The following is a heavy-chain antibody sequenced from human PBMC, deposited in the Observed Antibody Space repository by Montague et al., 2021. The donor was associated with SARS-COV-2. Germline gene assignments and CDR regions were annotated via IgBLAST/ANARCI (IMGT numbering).Heavy chain of an antibody. V-gene: IGHV4-31*03. J-gene: IGHJ4*02. Sequence: TLSLTCTVPGGSISSGGYYWSWIRQHPGKGLEWIGYIYYSGSTYYNPSLKSRVTISVDTSKNQFSLRLRSATAADTALYYCARSLISASGTGSNFDSWGQGTLVAVSS. CDR1: GGSISSGGYY. D-gene: IGHD6-13*01. CDR3: ARSLISASGTGSNFDS. CDR2: IYYSGST.